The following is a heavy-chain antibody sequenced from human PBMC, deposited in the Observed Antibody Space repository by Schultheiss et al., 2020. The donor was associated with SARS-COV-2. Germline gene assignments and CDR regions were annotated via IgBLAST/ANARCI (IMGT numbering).Heavy chain of an antibody. V-gene: IGHV3-7*01. CDR1: GFTFSTFA. CDR2: IKQDGSEK. Sequence: GSLRLSCAASGFTFSTFAMHWVRQAPGKGLEWVANIKQDGSEKHYVDSVNGRFTISRNTSKNTLYLQMYSLRAEDTAVYYCARLGQAVAEGVWGQGTLVTVSS. CDR3: ARLGQAVAEGV. J-gene: IGHJ4*02. D-gene: IGHD6-19*01.